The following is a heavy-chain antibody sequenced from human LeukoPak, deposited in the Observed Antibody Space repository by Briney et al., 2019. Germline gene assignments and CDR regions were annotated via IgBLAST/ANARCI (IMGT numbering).Heavy chain of an antibody. CDR3: ARAICSSTSCYGFDP. CDR1: GFTVSSNY. J-gene: IGHJ5*02. Sequence: PGGSLRPSCAASGFTVSSNYMSWVRQAPGKGLEWVSVIYSGGSTYYADSVKGRFTISRHNSKNTLYLQMNSLRAEDTAVYYCARAICSSTSCYGFDPWGQGTLVTVSS. CDR2: IYSGGST. D-gene: IGHD2-2*01. V-gene: IGHV3-53*04.